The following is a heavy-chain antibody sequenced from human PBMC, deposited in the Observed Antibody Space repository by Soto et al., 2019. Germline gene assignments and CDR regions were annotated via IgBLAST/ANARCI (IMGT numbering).Heavy chain of an antibody. CDR2: IRASTGNT. Sequence: APGHGLAWMGLIRASTGNTNYAQKLPGRVTMTTDTSTSTAYMELRSRRSDDTAVYYCTRGMTVRFLEALPPDYYYYMDVWGTGPTVTVAS. V-gene: IGHV1-18*01. CDR3: TRGMTVRFLEALPPDYYYYMDV. J-gene: IGHJ6*03. D-gene: IGHD3-3*01.